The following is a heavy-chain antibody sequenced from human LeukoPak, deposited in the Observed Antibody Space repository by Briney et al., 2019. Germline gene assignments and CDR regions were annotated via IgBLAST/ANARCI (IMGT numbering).Heavy chain of an antibody. CDR3: ARDFSAAFDI. J-gene: IGHJ3*02. CDR1: GGSFGNYY. V-gene: IGHV4-59*01. D-gene: IGHD2/OR15-2a*01. CDR2: IYDSGTT. Sequence: SETLSLTCTVSGGSFGNYYWSWLRQPPGKGLEWIGYIYDSGTTNYNPSLKSRVTIPVDTSKNQFSLKLSSVTAADTAVYYCARDFSAAFDIWGQGTMVTVSS.